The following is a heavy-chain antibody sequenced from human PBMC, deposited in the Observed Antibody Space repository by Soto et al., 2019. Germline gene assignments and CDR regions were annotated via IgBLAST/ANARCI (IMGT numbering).Heavy chain of an antibody. V-gene: IGHV1-18*01. CDR1: GYTFTTYG. Sequence: QVQLVQSGAEVRKPGASVKVSCKASGYTFTTYGISWVRQAPGQGLEWMGWISGYNGHTKYAQKFQGRVTMTTDTSXXTVNKDLRSLRSDDTAGHYRAREGEMPYYYYGLAVWGQGTTVTVSS. CDR2: ISGYNGHT. D-gene: IGHD3-16*01. CDR3: AREGEMPYYYYGLAV. J-gene: IGHJ6*02.